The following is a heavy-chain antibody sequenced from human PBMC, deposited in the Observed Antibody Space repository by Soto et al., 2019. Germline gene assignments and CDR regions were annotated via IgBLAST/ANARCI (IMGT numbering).Heavy chain of an antibody. CDR1: GYTFTNYG. CDR2: ISGHDGST. Sequence: QVQWVQSGAEVKKPGASVKVSCKASGYTFTNYGLGWVRQAPGQGPERMGWISGHDGSTKYAQKFQGRVNMTIDTSTTTDYMALWSLSSDDTAIYYCAKNPVLLLFGGWFEPRGQGTLVTVSS. J-gene: IGHJ5*02. V-gene: IGHV1-18*01. CDR3: AKNPVLLLFGGWFEP. D-gene: IGHD3-16*01.